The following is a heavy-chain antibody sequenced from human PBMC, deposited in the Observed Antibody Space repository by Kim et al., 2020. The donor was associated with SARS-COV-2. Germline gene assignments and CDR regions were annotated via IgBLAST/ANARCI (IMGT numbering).Heavy chain of an antibody. Sequence: SGSTNYNPSLKSRVTISVDTSKKQFSLKLSSMTAADTAIYYCARVFRGMDVWGQGTTVIVCS. J-gene: IGHJ6*02. V-gene: IGHV4-59*01. CDR3: ARVFRGMDV. CDR2: SGST.